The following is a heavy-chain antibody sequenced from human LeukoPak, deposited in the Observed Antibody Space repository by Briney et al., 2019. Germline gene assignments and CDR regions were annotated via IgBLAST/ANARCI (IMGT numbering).Heavy chain of an antibody. CDR2: INWNGGST. Sequence: GGSLRLSCAASGFSFSSSGINWVRQAPGKGLEWVSGINWNGGSTGYADSVKGRFTISRDNAKNSLYLQMNSLGAEDTALYYCARASGIQLWSTFDYWGQGTLVTVSS. CDR1: GFSFSSSG. CDR3: ARASGIQLWSTFDY. J-gene: IGHJ4*02. V-gene: IGHV3-20*04. D-gene: IGHD5-18*01.